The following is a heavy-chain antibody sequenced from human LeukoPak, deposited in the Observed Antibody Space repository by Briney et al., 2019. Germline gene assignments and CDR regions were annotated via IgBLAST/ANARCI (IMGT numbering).Heavy chain of an antibody. J-gene: IGHJ5*02. CDR2: ISGSGGST. V-gene: IGHV3-23*01. CDR3: AKYARVVVVVAALNWFDP. Sequence: GGSLRLSCAASGLTFSSYAMSWVRQAPGKGLEWVSAISGSGGSTHYADSVKGRFTISRDNSKNTLYLQMNSLRAEDTAVYYCAKYARVVVVVAALNWFDPWGQGTLVTVSS. D-gene: IGHD2-15*01. CDR1: GLTFSSYA.